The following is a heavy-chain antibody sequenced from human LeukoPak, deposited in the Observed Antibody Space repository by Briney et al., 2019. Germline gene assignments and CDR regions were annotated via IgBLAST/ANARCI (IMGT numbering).Heavy chain of an antibody. V-gene: IGHV4-59*01. CDR3: ARGGGYSYGLYYYYYYYMDV. CDR2: IYYSGST. J-gene: IGHJ6*03. CDR1: GGSISSYY. Sequence: PSETLSLTCTVSGGSISSYYWSWIRQPPGKGLEWIGYIYYSGSTNYNPSLKSRVTISVDTSKNQFSLKLSSVTAADTAVYYCARGGGYSYGLYYYYYYYMDVWAKGPRSPSP. D-gene: IGHD5-18*01.